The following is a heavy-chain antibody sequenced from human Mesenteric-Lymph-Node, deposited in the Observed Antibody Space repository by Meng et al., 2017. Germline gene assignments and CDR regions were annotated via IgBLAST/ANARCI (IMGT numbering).Heavy chain of an antibody. Sequence: QAPLQGAGPGLVHPAGTRSLTCAFPGYSRSSTNWWGWIRQPPGKGLERIGYIYYSGSTSYNPSLKSRVTMSVDTSKNQFSLNLNSVTAVDTAVYYCARNVPGTSAYYDWGQGTLVTVSS. CDR2: IYYSGST. CDR1: GYSRSSTNW. V-gene: IGHV4-28*01. D-gene: IGHD3-22*01. J-gene: IGHJ4*02. CDR3: ARNVPGTSAYYD.